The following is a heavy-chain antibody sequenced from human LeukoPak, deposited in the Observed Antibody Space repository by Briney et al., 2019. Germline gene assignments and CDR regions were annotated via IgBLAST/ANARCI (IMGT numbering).Heavy chain of an antibody. CDR1: GGSFSGYY. D-gene: IGHD3-22*01. J-gene: IGHJ4*02. V-gene: IGHV4-34*01. Sequence: SETLSLTCAVYGGSFSGYYWSWIRQPPGKGLEWIGEINHSGSTNYNPSLKSRVTISVDTSKNQFSLKLSSVTAADTAVYYCVRARYYYDSSGYTLDYWGQGTLVTVSS. CDR3: VRARYYYDSSGYTLDY. CDR2: INHSGST.